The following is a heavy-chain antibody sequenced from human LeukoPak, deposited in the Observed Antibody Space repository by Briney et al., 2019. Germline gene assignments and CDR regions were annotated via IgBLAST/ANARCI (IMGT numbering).Heavy chain of an antibody. CDR2: INHSGST. V-gene: IGHV4-34*01. Sequence: SETLSLTCAVYGGSFSGYYWSWIRQPPGTGLEWIGEINHSGSTNYNPSLMSRVTISIDTSKNQFSLKLSSVTAADTALYYCARGPGTWYYYWGQGTLVTVSS. J-gene: IGHJ4*02. CDR1: GGSFSGYY. CDR3: ARGPGTWYYY. D-gene: IGHD6-13*01.